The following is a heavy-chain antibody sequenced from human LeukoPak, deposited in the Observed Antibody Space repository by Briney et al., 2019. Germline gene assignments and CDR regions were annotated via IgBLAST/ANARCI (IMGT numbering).Heavy chain of an antibody. CDR1: GGSISSSSYY. V-gene: IGHV4-39*07. CDR2: INHSGST. Sequence: SETLSLTCTVSGGSISSSSYYWSWIRQPPGKGLEWIGEINHSGSTNYNPSLKSRVTISVDTSKNQFSLKLSSVTAADTAVYYCARACGYSYGYGWGKRGWFDPWGQGTLVTVSS. CDR3: ARACGYSYGYGWGKRGWFDP. J-gene: IGHJ5*02. D-gene: IGHD5-18*01.